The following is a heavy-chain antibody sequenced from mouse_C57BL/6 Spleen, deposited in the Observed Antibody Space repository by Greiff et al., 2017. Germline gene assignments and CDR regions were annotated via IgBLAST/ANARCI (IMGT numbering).Heavy chain of an antibody. J-gene: IGHJ2*01. CDR3: TSYYYGSKYYCDY. Sequence: EVQLQQSGAELVRPGASVKLSCTASGFNIKDDYMHWVKQRPEQGLEWIGWIDPENGDTEYASKFQGKATITADTSSNTAYLQLSSLTSEDTAVYYCTSYYYGSKYYCDYWGQGTTLTVSS. V-gene: IGHV14-4*01. CDR2: IDPENGDT. CDR1: GFNIKDDY. D-gene: IGHD1-1*01.